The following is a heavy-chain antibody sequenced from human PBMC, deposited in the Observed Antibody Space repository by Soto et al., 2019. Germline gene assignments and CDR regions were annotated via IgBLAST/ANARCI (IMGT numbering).Heavy chain of an antibody. CDR3: ARDRRYYDSSGYPTIDY. Sequence: EVQLVESGGGLVKPGGSLRLSCAASGFTFSSYSMNWVRQAPGKGLEWVSSISSSSSYIYYVDSVKGRFTISRDNAKNSLYLQMNSLRAEDTAVYYCARDRRYYDSSGYPTIDYWGQGTLVTVSS. CDR1: GFTFSSYS. D-gene: IGHD3-22*01. J-gene: IGHJ4*02. CDR2: ISSSSSYI. V-gene: IGHV3-21*01.